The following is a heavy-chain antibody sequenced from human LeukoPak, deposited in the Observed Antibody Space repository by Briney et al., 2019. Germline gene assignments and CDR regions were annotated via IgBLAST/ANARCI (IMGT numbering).Heavy chain of an antibody. J-gene: IGHJ5*02. Sequence: SVKVSCKASGFTFTSSAMQWVRQARGQRLEWIGWIVVGSGNTGYAQKFQGRVTMTRNTSISTAYMELSSLRSEDTAVYYCARVIAVAGSPWGQGTLVTVSS. CDR1: GFTFTSSA. D-gene: IGHD6-19*01. CDR2: IVVGSGNT. V-gene: IGHV1-58*02. CDR3: ARVIAVAGSP.